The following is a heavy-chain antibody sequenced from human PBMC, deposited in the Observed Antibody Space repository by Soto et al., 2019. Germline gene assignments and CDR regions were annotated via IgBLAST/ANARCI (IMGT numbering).Heavy chain of an antibody. V-gene: IGHV4-34*01. CDR3: ARGFTPPLEDSSSSGRLDY. CDR1: VWSFSGDY. J-gene: IGHJ4*02. Sequence: PSETMYLSSSVYVWSFSGDYWSWIRKPTGKGLEWIGEINHSGSTNYNPSLKSRVTISVDTSKNQFSLKLSSVTAADTAVYYCARGFTPPLEDSSSSGRLDYWGQGTLVTVSS. D-gene: IGHD6-6*01. CDR2: INHSGST.